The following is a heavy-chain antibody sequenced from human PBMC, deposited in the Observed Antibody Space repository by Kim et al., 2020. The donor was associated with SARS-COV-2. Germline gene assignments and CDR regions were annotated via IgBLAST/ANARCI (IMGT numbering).Heavy chain of an antibody. V-gene: IGHV4-59*08. Sequence: SETLSLTCAVSGASISSYYWSWIRQTPGRGLEWIAYVHYSAESNYNPSLRSRAIISVDRSKNQFSLELTSVTAADTALYYCARHSGAIVRGIQTYDMDVWGPGTTVIVSS. J-gene: IGHJ6*02. CDR3: ARHSGAIVRGIQTYDMDV. CDR2: VHYSAES. CDR1: GASISSYY. D-gene: IGHD3-10*01.